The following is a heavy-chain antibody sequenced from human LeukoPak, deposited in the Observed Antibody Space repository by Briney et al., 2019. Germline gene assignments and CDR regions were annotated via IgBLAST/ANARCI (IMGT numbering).Heavy chain of an antibody. J-gene: IGHJ5*02. V-gene: IGHV1-2*02. CDR3: ARGPGWYNWFDP. CDR1: GYTFTDYY. CDR2: INPNSGGS. Sequence: ASVKVSCKASGYTFTDYYIHWVRQAPGQGLEWMGWINPNSGGSNFAQNFQGRVTMTRDTSISTAYMDLSRLRSDDTAVYYCARGPGWYNWFDPWGQGTLVTVSS. D-gene: IGHD1-14*01.